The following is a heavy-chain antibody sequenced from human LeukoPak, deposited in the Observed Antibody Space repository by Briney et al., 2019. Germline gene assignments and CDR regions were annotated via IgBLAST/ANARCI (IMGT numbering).Heavy chain of an antibody. J-gene: IGHJ4*02. D-gene: IGHD3-3*01. Sequence: SVKVSCKASGGTFSSYAISWVRQAPGQGLEWMGRIIPILGIANYAQKFQGRVTITADKSTSTAYMELSSLRSGDTAVYYCANTPGWSGRTPHQSDDYWGQGTLVTVSS. CDR2: IIPILGIA. CDR3: ANTPGWSGRTPHQSDDY. V-gene: IGHV1-69*04. CDR1: GGTFSSYA.